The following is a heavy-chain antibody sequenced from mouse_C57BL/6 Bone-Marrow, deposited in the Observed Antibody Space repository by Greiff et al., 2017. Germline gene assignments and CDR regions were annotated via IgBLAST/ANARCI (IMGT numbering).Heavy chain of an antibody. CDR3: ARGGRNRCFDV. V-gene: IGHV1-64*01. CDR1: GYTFTSYW. D-gene: IGHD3-3*01. CDR2: IHPDSGST. Sequence: QVQLQQPGAELVKPGASVKLSCKASGYTFTSYWMHWVKQRPGQGLEWIGMIHPDSGSTNYNEKFKSKATLTVDKSSSTAYMHLSSLTSEDSAVYYCARGGRNRCFDVWGRGTAITVTS. J-gene: IGHJ1*03.